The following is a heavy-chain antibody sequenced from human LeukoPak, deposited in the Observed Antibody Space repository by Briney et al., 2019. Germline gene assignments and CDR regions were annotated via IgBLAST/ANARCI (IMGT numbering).Heavy chain of an antibody. CDR3: AMQMGYRCDY. D-gene: IGHD6-13*01. Sequence: SETLSLTCAVSGDSIISDNWWSWVRQPPGKGLEWTAEIHHSGNSHQNPSLKSRVTISVDKSKNQISLKLNSVTAADTAGYYCAMQMGYRCDYWGQGTLVTVSS. CDR1: GDSIISDNW. CDR2: IHHSGNS. V-gene: IGHV4-4*02. J-gene: IGHJ4*02.